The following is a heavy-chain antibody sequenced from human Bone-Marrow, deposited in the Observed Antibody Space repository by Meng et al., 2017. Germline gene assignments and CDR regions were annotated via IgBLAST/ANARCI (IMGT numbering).Heavy chain of an antibody. Sequence: VQLQQFRARRLDPAEPLALSCVVAGRPLSDYYWSWIRQLPVKWLEWIGEINHSGSTNYNPSLESRATISGDTSQNNLSLKLSSVTAADSAVYYCARGPTTMAHDFDYWGQGTLVTVSS. CDR1: GRPLSDYY. CDR3: ARGPTTMAHDFDY. D-gene: IGHD4-11*01. J-gene: IGHJ4*02. V-gene: IGHV4-34*01. CDR2: INHSGST.